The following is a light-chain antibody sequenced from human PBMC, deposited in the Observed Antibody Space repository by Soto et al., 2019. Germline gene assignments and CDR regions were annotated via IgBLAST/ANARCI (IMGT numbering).Light chain of an antibody. J-gene: IGKJ1*01. V-gene: IGKV1-5*03. CDR3: QQRSNWPPWT. CDR2: KAS. CDR1: QTISSW. Sequence: DIHMTQSPSTLAGSVGDRVTITCRASQTISSWLAWYQQKPGKAPKFLIYKASSLESGVPSRFSGSGSGTDFTLTISSLEPEDFAVYYCQQRSNWPPWTFGQGTKVDI.